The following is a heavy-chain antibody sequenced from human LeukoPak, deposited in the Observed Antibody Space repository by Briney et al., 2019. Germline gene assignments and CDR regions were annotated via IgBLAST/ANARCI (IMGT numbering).Heavy chain of an antibody. CDR3: TREGTSGYFHYFDY. CDR1: GFTFGDYA. CDR2: IRSKAYGGTT. Sequence: QPGRSLRLSCTASGFTFGDYAMSWVRQAPGKGLEWGGFIRSKAYGGTTEYAASVKGRFTISRDDSKSIAYLQMNSLKTEDTAVYYCTREGTSGYFHYFDYWGQGTLVTVSS. J-gene: IGHJ4*02. D-gene: IGHD3-22*01. V-gene: IGHV3-49*04.